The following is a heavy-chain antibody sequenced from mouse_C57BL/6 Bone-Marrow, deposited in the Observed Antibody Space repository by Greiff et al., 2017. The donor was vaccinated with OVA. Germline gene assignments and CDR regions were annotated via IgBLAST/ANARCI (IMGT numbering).Heavy chain of an antibody. Sequence: QVQLQQPGAELVKPGASVKMSCKASGYTFTSYWITWVKQRPGQGLEWIGDIYPGSGSTNYNEKFKSKATLTVDTSSSTAYMQPSSLTSEDSAVYYCARRESYYGNWYFDVWGTGTTVTVSS. J-gene: IGHJ1*03. V-gene: IGHV1-55*01. CDR3: ARRESYYGNWYFDV. D-gene: IGHD1-1*01. CDR1: GYTFTSYW. CDR2: IYPGSGST.